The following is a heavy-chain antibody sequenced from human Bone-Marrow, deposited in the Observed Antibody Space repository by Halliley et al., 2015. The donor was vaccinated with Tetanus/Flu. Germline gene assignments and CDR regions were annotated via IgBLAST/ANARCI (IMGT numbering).Heavy chain of an antibody. V-gene: IGHV4-59*01. CDR1: GGTISSYY. CDR2: IYYRGNT. CDR3: ARDHYNVYGDYGVDVFDI. Sequence: TLSLTCTVSGGTISSYYWSWIRQPPGKGLEWVGYIYYRGNTNYNPSLKSRATISVDTAKNQFSLKLTSVTAADTAVYYCARDHYNVYGDYGVDVFDIWGQGTMVTVSS. J-gene: IGHJ3*02. D-gene: IGHD4-17*01.